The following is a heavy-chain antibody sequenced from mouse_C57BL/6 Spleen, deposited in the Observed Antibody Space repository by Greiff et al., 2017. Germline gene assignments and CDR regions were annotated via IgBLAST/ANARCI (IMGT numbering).Heavy chain of an antibody. CDR1: GYTFTRYW. Sequence: QVQLQQPGAELVKPGASVKMSCKASGYTFTRYWITWVKQRPGQGLEWIGDIYPGSGSTNYNEKFKSKATLTVDTSSSTAYMQLSSLTSEDSAVYYCARIALRYWYFDVWGTGTTVTVSS. J-gene: IGHJ1*03. CDR2: IYPGSGST. CDR3: ARIALRYWYFDV. V-gene: IGHV1-55*01.